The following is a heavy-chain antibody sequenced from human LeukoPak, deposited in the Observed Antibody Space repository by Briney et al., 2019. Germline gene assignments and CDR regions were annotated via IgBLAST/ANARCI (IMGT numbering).Heavy chain of an antibody. D-gene: IGHD2-21*01. CDR1: GGSISSYY. J-gene: IGHJ3*01. CDR2: IYYSGST. Sequence: PSETLSLTCTVSGGSISSYYWSWIRQPPGKGLEWIGYIYYSGSTNYNPSLKSRVTISVDTSKNQFSLKLRSVTAADTAVYYCARVEAGLLDAFDLWGQGTMVTVSS. CDR3: ARVEAGLLDAFDL. V-gene: IGHV4-59*01.